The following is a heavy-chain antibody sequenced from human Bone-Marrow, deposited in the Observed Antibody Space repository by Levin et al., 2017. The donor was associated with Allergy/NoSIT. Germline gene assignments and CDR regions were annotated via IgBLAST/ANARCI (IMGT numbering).Heavy chain of an antibody. CDR3: ASGDCSGPTCYTGYYFDY. CDR2: ISHGGRA. Sequence: SETLSLTCTVYGGSFSGYHWAWIRQAPGKGLEWIGQISHGGRADYKSSLKSRLTMSIDTSRNQFSLRLTSVTAADTALYFCASGDCSGPTCYTGYYFDYWGQGTPVTVSS. V-gene: IGHV4-34*01. CDR1: GGSFSGYH. J-gene: IGHJ4*02. D-gene: IGHD2-15*01.